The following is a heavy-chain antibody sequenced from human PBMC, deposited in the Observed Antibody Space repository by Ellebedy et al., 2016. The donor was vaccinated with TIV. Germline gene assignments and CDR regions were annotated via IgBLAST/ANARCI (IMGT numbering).Heavy chain of an antibody. CDR1: GYRFTSYW. D-gene: IGHD2/OR15-2a*01. CDR3: ARTDETTDFDY. CDR2: IDPSDSYI. Sequence: GESLKISCKGSGYRFTSYWISWVRQMPGKGLEWMGRIDPSDSYINYSPSFHGHVTISADKSISTAFLQWGSLKASDTAMYYCARTDETTDFDYWGPGTLVTVSS. V-gene: IGHV5-10-1*01. J-gene: IGHJ4*02.